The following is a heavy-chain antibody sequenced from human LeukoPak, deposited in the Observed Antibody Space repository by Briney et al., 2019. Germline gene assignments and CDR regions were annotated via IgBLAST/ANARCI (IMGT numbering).Heavy chain of an antibody. D-gene: IGHD3-3*01. CDR2: IYYSGST. Sequence: PSETLSLTXTVSGGSISSGDYYWSWIRHPPGEGLDWIGYIYYSGSTYYNPSIKSRDTISVDTSKNQFSLKLSSVTAADTAVYYCARDFYFWSSRNNDAFDIWGQGTMVTVSS. CDR1: GGSISSGDYY. V-gene: IGHV4-30-4*08. CDR3: ARDFYFWSSRNNDAFDI. J-gene: IGHJ3*02.